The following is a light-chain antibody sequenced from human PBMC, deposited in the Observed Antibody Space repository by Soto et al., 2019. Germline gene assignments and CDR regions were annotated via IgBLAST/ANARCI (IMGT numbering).Light chain of an antibody. V-gene: IGKV2-28*01. J-gene: IGKJ1*01. CDR2: LGS. CDR1: QSLLHSKGYNY. Sequence: DIVMTQSPLSLPVTPGEPASISCRSSQSLLHSKGYNYLDWYLQKPGQSPQLLIFLGSNRASGGPDRFSGSGSGTDFTLKISRVEAEDVGVYYCMQALQTPWTFGQGTKVEIK. CDR3: MQALQTPWT.